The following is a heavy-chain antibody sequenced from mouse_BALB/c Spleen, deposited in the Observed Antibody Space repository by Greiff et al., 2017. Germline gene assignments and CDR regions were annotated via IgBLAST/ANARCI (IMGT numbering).Heavy chain of an antibody. J-gene: IGHJ4*01. CDR3: ARAPVVAPYAMDY. D-gene: IGHD1-1*01. V-gene: IGHV3-6*02. CDR1: GYSITSGYY. Sequence: EVQLVESGPGLVKPSQSLSLTCSVTGYSITSGYYWNWIRQFPGNKLEWMGYISYDGSNNYNPSLKNRISITRDTSKNQFFLKLNSVTTEDTATYYCARAPVVAPYAMDYWGQGTSVTVSS. CDR2: ISYDGSN.